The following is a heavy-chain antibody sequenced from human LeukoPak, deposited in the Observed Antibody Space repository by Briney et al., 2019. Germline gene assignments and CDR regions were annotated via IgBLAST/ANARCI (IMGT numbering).Heavy chain of an antibody. D-gene: IGHD6-19*01. J-gene: IGHJ4*02. V-gene: IGHV4-34*01. CDR1: GGSFSGYY. CDR3: ARERGSGSDLDY. CDR2: INHSGST. Sequence: SETLSLTCAVYGGSFSGYYWSWIRQPPGKGLEWIGEINHSGSTNYNPSLKSRVTISVDTSKNQFSLKLSSVTAADTAVYYCARERGSGSDLDYWGQGTLVTVSS.